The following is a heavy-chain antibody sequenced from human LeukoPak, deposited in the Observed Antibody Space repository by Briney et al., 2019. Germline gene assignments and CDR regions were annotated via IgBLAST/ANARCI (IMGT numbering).Heavy chain of an antibody. CDR3: ARASGTDRNSDFYYMDV. J-gene: IGHJ6*03. CDR1: GFTFDRYA. D-gene: IGHD1-1*01. V-gene: IGHV3-30*04. Sequence: GGSLRLSCAGSGFTFDRYAMHWVRQAPGKGLEWLSIISYDGSKKYDADSVKGRFSISRDNSKNTLYLQLNSLRSDDTAVYSCARASGTDRNSDFYYMDVWGKGTTVTVSS. CDR2: ISYDGSKK.